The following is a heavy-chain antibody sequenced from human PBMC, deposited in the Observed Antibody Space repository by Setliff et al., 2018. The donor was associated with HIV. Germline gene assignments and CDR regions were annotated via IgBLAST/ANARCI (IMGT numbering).Heavy chain of an antibody. CDR3: ARGGVLRYFDWAY. CDR2: IYSGGST. Sequence: PSETLSLTCTVSGGSIGGYYWSWIRQPPGTGLEWLGCIYSGGSTNYNPSLESRVTISVDTSKNQFSLKLSSVTAADTAVYYCARGGVLRYFDWAYWGQGTLVTVSS. J-gene: IGHJ4*02. CDR1: GGSIGGYY. D-gene: IGHD3-9*01. V-gene: IGHV4-4*08.